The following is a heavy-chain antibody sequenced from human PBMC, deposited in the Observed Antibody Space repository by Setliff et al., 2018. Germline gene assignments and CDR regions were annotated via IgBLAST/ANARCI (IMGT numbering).Heavy chain of an antibody. J-gene: IGHJ4*02. CDR2: MNPNNDDT. V-gene: IGHV1-8*01. CDR3: ARGRGFSGLESTVDFFEY. Sequence: GASVKVSCKASGYRFNTHDINWVRQAPGQGLEWMGWMNPNNDDTGSAHKFQDRVTMTVNRAISTAYLELSGLTPDDTAVYFCARGRGFSGLESTVDFFEYWGPGTLVTVPQ. CDR1: GYRFNTHD. D-gene: IGHD6-19*01.